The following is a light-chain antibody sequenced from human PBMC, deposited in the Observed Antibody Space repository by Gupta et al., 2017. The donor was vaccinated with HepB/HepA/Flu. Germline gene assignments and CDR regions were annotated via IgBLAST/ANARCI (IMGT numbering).Light chain of an antibody. CDR2: DVT. V-gene: IGLV2-14*03. J-gene: IGLJ2*01. Sequence: QSALTQPASVSGSPGQSITISCTGTSSDVGDHNYVSWYQQHPGKAHNLMIYDVTNRPSGVSNRFSGSKSGNTASLTISELKEEDEADYYCRAYTNSSNLVFGGGTKLTVL. CDR1: SSDVGDHNY. CDR3: RAYTNSSNLV.